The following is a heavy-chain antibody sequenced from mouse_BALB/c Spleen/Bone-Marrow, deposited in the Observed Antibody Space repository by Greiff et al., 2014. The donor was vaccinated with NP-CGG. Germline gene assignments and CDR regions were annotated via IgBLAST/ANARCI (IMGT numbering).Heavy chain of an antibody. D-gene: IGHD2-12*01. CDR3: TRSELRRGGYALDY. Sequence: LVESRAELVKPGASVKLSCKASGYSFTSYWMHWVKQRPGQGLEWIGEISPSNGRSNYNEKFKSKATLTVNKSSSTAYMQRSGLTSEDSAVYYCTRSELRRGGYALDYWGLGTSVTVSS. CDR1: GYSFTSYW. CDR2: ISPSNGRS. J-gene: IGHJ4*01. V-gene: IGHV1S81*02.